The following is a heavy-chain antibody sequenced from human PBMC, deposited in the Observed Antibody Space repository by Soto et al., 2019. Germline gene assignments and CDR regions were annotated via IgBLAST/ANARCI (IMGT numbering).Heavy chain of an antibody. CDR2: IDWDDDK. D-gene: IGHD6-19*01. Sequence: SGPTLVNPTQTLTLTCTFSGFSLSTSGMCVSWIRQPPGKALEWLARIDWDDDKYYSTSLKTRLTISKDTSKNQVVLTMTNMDPVDTATYYCARANPYGQWLVGFDYWGQGTLVTVSS. V-gene: IGHV2-70*11. CDR1: GFSLSTSGMC. CDR3: ARANPYGQWLVGFDY. J-gene: IGHJ4*02.